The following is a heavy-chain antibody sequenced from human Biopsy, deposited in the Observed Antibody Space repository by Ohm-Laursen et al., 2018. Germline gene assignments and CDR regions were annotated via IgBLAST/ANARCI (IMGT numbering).Heavy chain of an antibody. CDR3: ARHQVSDMVGRTENWFDP. CDR1: GGSISDYY. Sequence: SDTLSLTCSVSGGSISDYYWSWLRQPPGKGLEWIGYISYSGSTNYKASLKSRVTISADTSKNQISVRLISVTAADTAVYYCARHQVSDMVGRTENWFDPWGQGTLVTVSS. D-gene: IGHD2-15*01. CDR2: ISYSGST. J-gene: IGHJ5*02. V-gene: IGHV4-59*08.